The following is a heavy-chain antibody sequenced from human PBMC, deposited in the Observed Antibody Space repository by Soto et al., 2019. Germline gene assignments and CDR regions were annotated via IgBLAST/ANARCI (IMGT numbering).Heavy chain of an antibody. CDR3: ATEHYGDSYYYFDY. D-gene: IGHD4-17*01. J-gene: IGHJ4*02. V-gene: IGHV1-24*01. CDR1: GYTLTELS. CDR2: FDPEDGET. Sequence: GVSVKVSCKVSGYTLTELSMHWVRQAPGKGLEWMGGFDPEDGETIYAQKFQGRVTMTEDTSTDTANMQLSSLRSEDTAVYYCATEHYGDSYYYFDYWGQGTLVTVSS.